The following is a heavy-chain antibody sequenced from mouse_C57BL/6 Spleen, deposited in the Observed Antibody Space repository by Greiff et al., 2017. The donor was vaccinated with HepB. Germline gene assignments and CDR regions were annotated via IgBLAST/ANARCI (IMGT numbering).Heavy chain of an antibody. V-gene: IGHV2-2*01. CDR3: ARSPIYDGYYNAMDY. J-gene: IGHJ4*01. CDR1: GFSLTSYG. D-gene: IGHD2-3*01. CDR2: IWSGGST. Sequence: QVQLKESGPGLVQPSQSLSITCTVSGFSLTSYGVHWVRQSPGKGLEWLGVIWSGGSTDHNAAFISRLSISKDNSKSQVFFKMNSLQADDTAIYYWARSPIYDGYYNAMDYWGQGTSVTVSS.